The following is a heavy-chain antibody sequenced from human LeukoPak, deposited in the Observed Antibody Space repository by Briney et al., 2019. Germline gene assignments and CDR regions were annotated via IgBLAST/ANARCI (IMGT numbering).Heavy chain of an antibody. CDR1: GYSFATYW. Sequence: PGESLKISCKGSGYSFATYWIGWVRQMPGKGLEWMGIIYPGDSDTRYSPSSQGQVTTSADKSIRTAFLQWSSLKASDTAMYYCARRGYCGGDCYSDYWGQGTLVTVSS. CDR2: IYPGDSDT. V-gene: IGHV5-51*01. J-gene: IGHJ4*02. CDR3: ARRGYCGGDCYSDY. D-gene: IGHD2-21*01.